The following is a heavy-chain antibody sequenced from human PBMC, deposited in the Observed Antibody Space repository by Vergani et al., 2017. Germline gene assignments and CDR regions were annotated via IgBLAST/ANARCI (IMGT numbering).Heavy chain of an antibody. Sequence: QVQLQESGPGLVKPSETLSLTCTVSGGSISSYYWSWIRQPPGKGLEWIGYIYYSGSTNYNTSLKSRVTISVDTSKNQFSLKLSSVTAADTAVYYCARGPYYDILTVRRFDAFDIWGQGTMVTVSS. J-gene: IGHJ3*02. D-gene: IGHD3-9*01. CDR2: IYYSGST. CDR3: ARGPYYDILTVRRFDAFDI. CDR1: GGSISSYY. V-gene: IGHV4-59*01.